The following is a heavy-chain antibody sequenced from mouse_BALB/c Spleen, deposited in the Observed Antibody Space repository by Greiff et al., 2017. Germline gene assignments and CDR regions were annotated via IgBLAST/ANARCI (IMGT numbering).Heavy chain of an antibody. V-gene: IGHV14-3*02. CDR2: IDPANGNT. CDR3: APYDGYSWFAY. Sequence: EVQLQQSGAELVKPGASVKLSCTASGFNIKDTYMHWVKQRPEQGLEWIGRIDPANGNTQYDPKFQGKATITADTSSNTAYLQLSSLTSEDTAVYYCAPYDGYSWFAYWGQGTLVTVSA. D-gene: IGHD2-3*01. J-gene: IGHJ3*01. CDR1: GFNIKDTY.